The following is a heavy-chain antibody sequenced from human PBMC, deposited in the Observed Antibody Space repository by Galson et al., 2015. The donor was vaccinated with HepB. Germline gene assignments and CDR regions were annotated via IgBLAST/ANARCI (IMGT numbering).Heavy chain of an antibody. CDR2: IFYTGDT. Sequence: ETLSLTCTVSDDSISSYSWNWIRQPPGKGLEWIGYIFYTGDTSYNPSLRGRVTISVDTSKNQFSLSLTSMAAADMAVYYCARGNPPSMPVDYWGPGTLVAVS. CDR3: ARGNPPSMPVDY. J-gene: IGHJ4*02. D-gene: IGHD2-2*01. V-gene: IGHV4-59*08. CDR1: DDSISSYS.